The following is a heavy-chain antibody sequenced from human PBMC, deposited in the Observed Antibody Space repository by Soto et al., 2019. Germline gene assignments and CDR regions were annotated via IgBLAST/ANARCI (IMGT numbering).Heavy chain of an antibody. V-gene: IGHV4-30-4*01. Sequence: SATLSLTSTVSGGSISPGAYYWSWVRQPPGKGLEWIGYIYYSGSPYYNPSLKSRVTISVDTSKNQFSLKVNSVTAADTAVYYCANGNHDSYAFDVWGQGTMVT. D-gene: IGHD1-1*01. J-gene: IGHJ3*01. CDR2: IYYSGSP. CDR3: ANGNHDSYAFDV. CDR1: GGSISPGAYY.